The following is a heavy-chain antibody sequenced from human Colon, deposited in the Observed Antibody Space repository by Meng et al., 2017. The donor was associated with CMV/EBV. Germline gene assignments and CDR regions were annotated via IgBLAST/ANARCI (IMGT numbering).Heavy chain of an antibody. CDR3: ARQGGVKKTPFDY. CDR1: GGAISSTDYY. CDR2: IYHSGST. J-gene: IGHJ4*02. D-gene: IGHD3-3*01. V-gene: IGHV4-39*01. Sequence: SETLSLTCRVSGGAISSTDYYWGWIRQPPGKGLEWIGSIYHSGSTYYNPSLKSRVTISVDTSKNQFSLKLSSVTAADTAVYYCARQGGVKKTPFDYWGQGTLVTVSS.